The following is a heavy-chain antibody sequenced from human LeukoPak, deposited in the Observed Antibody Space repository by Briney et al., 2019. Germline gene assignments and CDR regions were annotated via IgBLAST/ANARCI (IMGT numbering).Heavy chain of an antibody. J-gene: IGHJ4*02. CDR2: INPDDSNT. CDR1: GYSFTSYW. V-gene: IGHV5-51*01. Sequence: GESLKISCKGSGYSFTSYWIGWVRQMPGKGLEWMGIINPDDSNTRYSPSFQGQVTISADKSIRTAYLQWSSLKASDTAMYYCARPSIIAAPYYFDYWGQGTLVTVSS. CDR3: ARPSIIAAPYYFDY. D-gene: IGHD6-6*01.